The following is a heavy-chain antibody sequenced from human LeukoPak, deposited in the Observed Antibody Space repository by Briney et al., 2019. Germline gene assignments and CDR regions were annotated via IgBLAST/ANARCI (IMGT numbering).Heavy chain of an antibody. Sequence: GGSLRLSCAASGFTFSNAWMSWVRQAPGKGLEWVSYISSSGSTIYYADSVKGRFTISRDNAKNSLYLQMNSLRAEDTAVYYCARFPSEWELTYYFDYWGQGTLVTVSS. CDR2: ISSSGSTI. D-gene: IGHD1-26*01. CDR1: GFTFSNAW. CDR3: ARFPSEWELTYYFDY. V-gene: IGHV3-11*04. J-gene: IGHJ4*02.